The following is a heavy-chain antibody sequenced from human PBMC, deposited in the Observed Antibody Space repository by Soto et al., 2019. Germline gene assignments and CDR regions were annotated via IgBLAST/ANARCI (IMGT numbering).Heavy chain of an antibody. V-gene: IGHV3-23*01. CDR2: ISGSGGST. CDR3: AKAQHGDSAWDYYYYMDV. D-gene: IGHD4-17*01. J-gene: IGHJ6*03. CDR1: GFTFSSYA. Sequence: PGGSLRLSCAASGFTFSSYAMSWVRQAPGKGLEWVSAISGSGGSTYYADSVKGRFTISRDNSKNPLYLQMNSLRAEDTAVYYCAKAQHGDSAWDYYYYMDVWGKGTTVTVSS.